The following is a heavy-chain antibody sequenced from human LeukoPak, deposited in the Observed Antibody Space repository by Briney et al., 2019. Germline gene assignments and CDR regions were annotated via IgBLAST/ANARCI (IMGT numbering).Heavy chain of an antibody. CDR2: IYHSGST. CDR1: GGSISSGGYY. V-gene: IGHV4-30-2*01. Sequence: SETLSLTCTVSGGSISSGGYYWSWIRQPSGKGLEWIGYIYHSGSTYYNPSLKSRVTISVDRSKNQFSLKLSSVTAADTAVYYCARAQPLDYYYYMDVWGKGTTVTVSS. J-gene: IGHJ6*03. CDR3: ARAQPLDYYYYMDV. D-gene: IGHD6-13*01.